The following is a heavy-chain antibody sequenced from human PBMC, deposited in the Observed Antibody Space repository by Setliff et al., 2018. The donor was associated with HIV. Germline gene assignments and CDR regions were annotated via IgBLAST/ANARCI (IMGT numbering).Heavy chain of an antibody. CDR3: ARTLANYAPYYFDS. Sequence: SETLSLTCNVSVGSFSNTNYYWGWIRQPPGKGLEWIGSFHYSGPTSYNPSLRRRVTISVDTSKNQFSLELTSVTAADTAVYYCARTLANYAPYYFDSWGQGTLVTVSS. CDR2: FHYSGPT. D-gene: IGHD2-2*01. J-gene: IGHJ4*02. V-gene: IGHV4-39*01. CDR1: VGSFSNTNYY.